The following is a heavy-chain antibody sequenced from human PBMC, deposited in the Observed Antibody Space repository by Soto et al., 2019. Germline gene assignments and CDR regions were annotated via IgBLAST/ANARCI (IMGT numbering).Heavy chain of an antibody. J-gene: IGHJ4*02. CDR2: INSDGSST. CDR3: SRVGGSTWH. Sequence: VGSLRLSCAASGFTFSSYWMHWVRQAPGKGLVWVSRINSDGSSTNYADFVKGRFAISRDNAKNTLYLQMNSLRVEDTAVYYCSRVGGSTWHWGQGTLVTVSS. V-gene: IGHV3-74*01. D-gene: IGHD1-26*01. CDR1: GFTFSSYW.